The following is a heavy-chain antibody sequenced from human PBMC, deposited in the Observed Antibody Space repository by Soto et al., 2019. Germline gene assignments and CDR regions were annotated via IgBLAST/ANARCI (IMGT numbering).Heavy chain of an antibody. CDR1: GASISDYN. J-gene: IGHJ4*02. CDR2: IYYTGST. V-gene: IGHV4-59*08. D-gene: IGHD2-15*01. CDR3: ARLLGGYYFDY. Sequence: PSETLSLTCTVSGASISDYNWGWIRQPPGKGLEYIGYIYYTGSTYYDPSLKSRVTISVDTSKNQFSLKLSSVTAADTAVYYCARLLGGYYFDYWGQGALVTVSS.